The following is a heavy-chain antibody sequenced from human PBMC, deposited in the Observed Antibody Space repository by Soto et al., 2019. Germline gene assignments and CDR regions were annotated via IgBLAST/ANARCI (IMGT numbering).Heavy chain of an antibody. CDR3: ARIQAAIQYCYGYITPKYYYYGMDV. V-gene: IGHV1-69*06. CDR1: GGTFSSYA. J-gene: IGHJ6*02. Sequence: QVQLVQSGAEVKKPGSSVKVSCKASGGTFSSYAISWVRQAPGQGLEWMGGIIPIFGTANYAQKFQGRVTITADKSTSTAYMELSSLRSEDTAVYYCARIQAAIQYCYGYITPKYYYYGMDVWGQGTTVTVSS. CDR2: IIPIFGTA. D-gene: IGHD5-18*01.